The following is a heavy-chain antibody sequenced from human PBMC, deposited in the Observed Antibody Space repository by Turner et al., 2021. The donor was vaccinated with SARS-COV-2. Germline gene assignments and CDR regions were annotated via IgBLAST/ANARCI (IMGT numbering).Heavy chain of an antibody. D-gene: IGHD2-15*01. CDR1: GFTFRSYG. J-gene: IGHJ4*02. Sequence: QVQLVESGGGVVQPWRSLSLSCAASGFTFRSYGMHWVRQAPGKGLEWVAVISYDGGNKYYADAVKGRITISRDNSKNTLYLQMNSLRAEDTAVYYCAKQGGPYCSGGSCYLHYFDYWGQGTLVTVSS. CDR2: ISYDGGNK. V-gene: IGHV3-30*18. CDR3: AKQGGPYCSGGSCYLHYFDY.